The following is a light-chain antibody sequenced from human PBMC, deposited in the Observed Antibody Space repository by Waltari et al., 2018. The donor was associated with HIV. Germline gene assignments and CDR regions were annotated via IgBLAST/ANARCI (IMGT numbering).Light chain of an antibody. CDR1: SSNIGSNY. V-gene: IGLV1-47*01. J-gene: IGLJ1*01. CDR3: AAWDDSLSGPHYV. CDR2: RNS. Sequence: QSVLTQPPSASGTPGQRVTISCSGSSSNIGSNYVYWYQQLPGTAPKLLIYRNSQRPSGVPDRFSGSKSGTSASLAISGLRSEDEADYYCAAWDDSLSGPHYVFGTGTKVTVL.